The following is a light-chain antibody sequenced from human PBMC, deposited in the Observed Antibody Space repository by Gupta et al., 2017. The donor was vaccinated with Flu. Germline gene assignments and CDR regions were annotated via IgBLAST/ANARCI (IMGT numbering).Light chain of an antibody. V-gene: IGLV3-1*01. Sequence: SAGKTATIPCSAERFGDVYVSWDQQKPGHYPVLVIYKDHKRAPGSPGRFSGSNSGNTATLTIRGTQSRDEGDYSWQVGDTTTVVFGGGTKLTVL. J-gene: IGLJ2*01. CDR1: RFGDVY. CDR2: KDH. CDR3: QVGDTTTVV.